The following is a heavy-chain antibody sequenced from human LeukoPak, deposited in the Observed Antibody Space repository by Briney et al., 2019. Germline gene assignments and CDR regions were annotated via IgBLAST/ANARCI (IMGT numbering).Heavy chain of an antibody. CDR1: GYTFTRYY. V-gene: IGHV1-2*02. J-gene: IGHJ6*02. CDR3: AREVAVAGNYYYYGMDV. Sequence: ASVKVSCKTSGYTFTRYYMHWVRQAPGQGLEWMGWINPNSGGTNYAQKFQGRVTMTRDTSISTAYMELSRLRSDDTAVYYCAREVAVAGNYYYYGMDVWGQGTTVTVSS. CDR2: INPNSGGT. D-gene: IGHD6-19*01.